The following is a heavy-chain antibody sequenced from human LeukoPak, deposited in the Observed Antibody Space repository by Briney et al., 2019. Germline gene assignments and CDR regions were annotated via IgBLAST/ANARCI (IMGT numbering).Heavy chain of an antibody. CDR1: GGSFSGHY. CDR2: IIHSGGT. Sequence: TSETLSLTCAVYGGSFSGHYWSWIRQSPGKGLEWIGEIIHSGGTNYNPSLKSRVTMSEDTSKNQFSLNLRSVTAADTAVYYCARGANFYYYGMDVWGQGTTVTVSS. V-gene: IGHV4-34*01. J-gene: IGHJ6*02. CDR3: ARGANFYYYGMDV. D-gene: IGHD2-15*01.